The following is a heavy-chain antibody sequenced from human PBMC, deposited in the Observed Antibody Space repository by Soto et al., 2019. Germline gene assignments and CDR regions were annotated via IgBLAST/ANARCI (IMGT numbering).Heavy chain of an antibody. Sequence: GGSLRLSCAASGFTFSSYAMSWVRQAPGKGLEWVSVIIGSGGSTYYADSVKGRFTISRDNSKNTLYLQMNSLRAEDTAVYYCAKDLSSGWAADAFDIWGQGTMVTVSS. CDR1: GFTFSSYA. J-gene: IGHJ3*02. V-gene: IGHV3-23*01. CDR2: IIGSGGST. D-gene: IGHD6-19*01. CDR3: AKDLSSGWAADAFDI.